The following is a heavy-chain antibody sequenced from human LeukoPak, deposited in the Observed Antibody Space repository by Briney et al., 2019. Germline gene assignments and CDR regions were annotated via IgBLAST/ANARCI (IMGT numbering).Heavy chain of an antibody. Sequence: ASVKVFCKASGYTFTGYYMHWVRQAPGQGLEWMGWINPNSGGTNYAQKFQGRVTMTRDTSISTAYMELSRLRSDDTAVYYCARDRLVLRGYGTLHFDYWGQGTLVTVSS. J-gene: IGHJ4*02. D-gene: IGHD3-22*01. CDR2: INPNSGGT. CDR3: ARDRLVLRGYGTLHFDY. CDR1: GYTFTGYY. V-gene: IGHV1-2*02.